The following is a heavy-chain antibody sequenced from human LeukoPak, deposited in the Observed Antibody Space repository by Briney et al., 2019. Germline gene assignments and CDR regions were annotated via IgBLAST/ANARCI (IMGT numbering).Heavy chain of an antibody. CDR2: IIPIFGTA. D-gene: IGHD4-17*01. CDR3: ARGNDYGDVDY. J-gene: IGHJ4*02. V-gene: IGHV1-69*13. CDR1: GGTFSSYA. Sequence: GASVKVSCKASGGTFSSYAISWVRQAPGQGLEWMGGIIPIFGTANYAQKFQGRVTITADESMSTAYMELSSLRSVDTAVYYCARGNDYGDVDYWGQGTLVTVSS.